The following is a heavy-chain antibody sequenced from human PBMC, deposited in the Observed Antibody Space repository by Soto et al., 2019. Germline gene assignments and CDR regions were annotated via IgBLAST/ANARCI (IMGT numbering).Heavy chain of an antibody. CDR1: GFTFTSSA. CDR3: AADYPPPYYDFWSGNGMDV. V-gene: IGHV1-58*01. D-gene: IGHD3-3*01. Sequence: SVKVSCKASGFTFTSSAVQWVRQARGQRLEWIGWIVVGSGNTNYAQKFQERVTITRDMSTSTAYMELSSLRSEETAVYYCAADYPPPYYDFWSGNGMDVWGKGTTVTVSS. CDR2: IVVGSGNT. J-gene: IGHJ6*04.